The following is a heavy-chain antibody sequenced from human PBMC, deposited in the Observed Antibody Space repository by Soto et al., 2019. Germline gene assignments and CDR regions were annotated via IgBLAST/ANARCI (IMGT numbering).Heavy chain of an antibody. V-gene: IGHV1-8*02. CDR2: MIPNSGNT. CDR3: ARATLMGTVTTDY. D-gene: IGHD4-17*01. CDR1: GGTLSSYT. J-gene: IGHJ4*02. Sequence: GASVKVSCKASGGTLSSYTISWVRQAPGQGLEWMGWMIPNSGNTDYAQKFQGRVTMTRNNSISTAYMELSNLRSEDTAVYYCARATLMGTVTTDYWGQGTLVTVSS.